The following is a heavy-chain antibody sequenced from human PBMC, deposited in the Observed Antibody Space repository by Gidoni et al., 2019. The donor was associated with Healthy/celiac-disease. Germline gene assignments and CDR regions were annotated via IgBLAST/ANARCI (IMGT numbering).Heavy chain of an antibody. J-gene: IGHJ4*02. CDR3: ASGGVRYYDILTGYSMPETFFDY. V-gene: IGHV5-51*03. CDR2: IYPGDSDT. CDR1: GYSFTSYW. D-gene: IGHD3-9*01. Sequence: EVQLVQSGAEVKKPGESLKISCKGSGYSFTSYWVGWVRQMPGKGLEWMGIIYPGDSDTRYSPSFQGQVTISADKSISTAYLQWSSLKASDTAMYYCASGGVRYYDILTGYSMPETFFDYWGQGTLVTVSS.